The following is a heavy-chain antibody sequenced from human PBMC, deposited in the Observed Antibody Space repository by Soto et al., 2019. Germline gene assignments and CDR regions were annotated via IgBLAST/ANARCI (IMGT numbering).Heavy chain of an antibody. V-gene: IGHV3-66*01. D-gene: IGHD6-19*01. CDR3: ARELYSSDPGGWFDP. CDR2: IYSGGST. CDR1: GFTVSSNY. J-gene: IGHJ5*02. Sequence: EVQLVESGGGLVQPGGSLRLSCAASGFTVSSNYMSWVRQAPGKGLEWVSVIYSGGSTYYADSVKGRFTISRDNSKNTLYLQMNSLRAEDTAVYYCARELYSSDPGGWFDPWGQGTLVTVSS.